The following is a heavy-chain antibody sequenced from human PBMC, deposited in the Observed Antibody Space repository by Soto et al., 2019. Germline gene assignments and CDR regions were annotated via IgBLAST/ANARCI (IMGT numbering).Heavy chain of an antibody. Sequence: GESLKISFNGSEYTFTNFLIGWVRQMPGKGLEWMGIIYPFDSDTRYDPSFQGQVTISADKSINTAYLQWSALKASDTAIYFCPKVYTSPSRDLSFHYFSLDVGGPGTKVTV. CDR2: IYPFDSDT. V-gene: IGHV5-51*01. D-gene: IGHD2-8*01. CDR3: PKVYTSPSRDLSFHYFSLDV. J-gene: IGHJ6*02. CDR1: EYTFTNFL.